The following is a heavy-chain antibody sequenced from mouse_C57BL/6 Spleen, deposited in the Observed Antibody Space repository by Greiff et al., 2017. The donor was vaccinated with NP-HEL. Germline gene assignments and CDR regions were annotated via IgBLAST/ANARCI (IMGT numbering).Heavy chain of an antibody. CDR3: ARSKLAY. CDR2: INPSTGGT. J-gene: IGHJ3*01. V-gene: IGHV1-42*01. Sequence: EVQLVESGPELVKPGASVKISCKASGYSFTGYYMNWVKQSPEKSLEWIGEINPSTGGTTYNQKFKAKATLTVDKSSSTAYMQLKSLTSEDSAVYYCARSKLAYWGQGTLVTVSA. CDR1: GYSFTGYY.